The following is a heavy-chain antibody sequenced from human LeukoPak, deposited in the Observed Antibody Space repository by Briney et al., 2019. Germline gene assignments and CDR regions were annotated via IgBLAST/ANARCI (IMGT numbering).Heavy chain of an antibody. CDR2: NNPHSGAT. D-gene: IGHD3-10*01. CDR1: GYTFTDYY. V-gene: IGHV1-2*02. CDR3: SRDLLMYYSGSGEST. J-gene: IGHJ5*02. Sequence: ASVKVSCKASGYTFTDYYIQWVRQAPGQGLEWMGWNNPHSGATNYAQKFQGRVTMTRDTSISTAFMELSSLRSDDTAMYYCSRDLLMYYSGSGESTWGQGTQVTVSS.